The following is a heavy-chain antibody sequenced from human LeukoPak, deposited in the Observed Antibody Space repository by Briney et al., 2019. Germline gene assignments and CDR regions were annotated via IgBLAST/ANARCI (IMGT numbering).Heavy chain of an antibody. D-gene: IGHD3-10*01. CDR1: GGTFSSYA. J-gene: IGHJ3*02. CDR3: ASFGSGTSDAFDI. V-gene: IGHV1-69*04. CDR2: IIPILGIA. Sequence: SVKVSCKASGGTFSSYAISWVRQAPGQGLEWMGRIIPILGIANYAQKFQGRVMITADKSTSTAYMELSSLRSEDTAVYYCASFGSGTSDAFDIWGQGTMVTVSS.